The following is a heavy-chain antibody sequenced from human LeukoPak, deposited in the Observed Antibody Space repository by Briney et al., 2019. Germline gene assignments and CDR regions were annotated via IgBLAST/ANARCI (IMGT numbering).Heavy chain of an antibody. Sequence: GGSLRLSCAASGFTFSSYAMSWVRQAPGKGLEWVSAISGSGGSTYYADSVKGRFTTSRDNSKSTLYLEMNSLRVEDTAVYYCTKVRSGSSNWALRVFDYWGQGALVTVSS. D-gene: IGHD4-11*01. CDR2: ISGSGGST. CDR3: TKVRSGSSNWALRVFDY. CDR1: GFTFSSYA. V-gene: IGHV3-23*01. J-gene: IGHJ4*02.